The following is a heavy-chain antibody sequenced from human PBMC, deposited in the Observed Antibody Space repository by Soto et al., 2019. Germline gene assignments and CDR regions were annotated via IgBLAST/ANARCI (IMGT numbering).Heavy chain of an antibody. J-gene: IGHJ4*02. D-gene: IGHD2-21*02. V-gene: IGHV1-69*13. Sequence: SVKVSCKTSGGTFSSYAISWVRQAPGQGLEWMGGIVPIVDTSTYAQKFQGRVTITADESTSTVYMELSSLRSEDTAVYYCARGGHVVVVTAAFDYWGQGTLVTVSS. CDR2: IVPIVDTS. CDR3: ARGGHVVVVTAAFDY. CDR1: GGTFSSYA.